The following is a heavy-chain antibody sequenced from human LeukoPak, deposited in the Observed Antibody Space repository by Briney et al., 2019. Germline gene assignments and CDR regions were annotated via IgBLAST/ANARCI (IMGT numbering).Heavy chain of an antibody. D-gene: IGHD4-17*01. J-gene: IGHJ3*02. CDR3: ARDPEYGDYPDAFDI. CDR2: ISNSGGSPI. Sequence: GGSLRLSCAASGFMFSDYYMSWMRQAPGKGLEWVSYISNSGGSPIYNAVSVKGRFTISRDNAKNSLYLQMNSLRAEDTAVYYCARDPEYGDYPDAFDIWGQGTMVTVSS. V-gene: IGHV3-11*04. CDR1: GFMFSDYY.